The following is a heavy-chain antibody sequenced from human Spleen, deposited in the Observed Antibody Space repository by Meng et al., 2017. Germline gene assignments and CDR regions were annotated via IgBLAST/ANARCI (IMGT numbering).Heavy chain of an antibody. J-gene: IGHJ4*02. V-gene: IGHV4-34*01. D-gene: IGHD3-10*01. CDR3: ARGRRAVQFTIVWGVTVFLGY. CDR1: GGTFSEYY. Sequence: SETLSLTCAVSGGTFSEYYLTWIRQPPGKGLEWIWETHHSGSTNYNPYLDSRVILSVDTSTNQFSLRLISVTAADTAVYYCARGRRAVQFTIVWGVTVFLGYWGQGTPVTVSS. CDR2: THHSGST.